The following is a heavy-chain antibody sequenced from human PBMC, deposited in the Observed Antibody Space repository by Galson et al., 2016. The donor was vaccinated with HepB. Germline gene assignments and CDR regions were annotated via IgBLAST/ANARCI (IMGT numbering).Heavy chain of an antibody. CDR2: IYWDDEE. V-gene: IGHV2-5*02. CDR3: AHSSGWTIEN. CDR1: GFSLSDPAVG. D-gene: IGHD6-19*01. J-gene: IGHJ4*02. Sequence: PALVKPPQTLTLTCTFSGFSLSDPAVGVPWIRQPPGEALEWLALIYWDDEEQYSASLTSRLTIRKDTSKNQVVLTMTDMGPVDTATYYCAHSSGWTIENWSQGTLVTVSS.